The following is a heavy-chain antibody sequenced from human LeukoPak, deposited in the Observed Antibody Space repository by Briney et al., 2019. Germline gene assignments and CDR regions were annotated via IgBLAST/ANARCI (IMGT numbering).Heavy chain of an antibody. Sequence: GGSLRLSCAASGFTFSSYVMVWVRQAPGKGLEWVALISYDGSNKYYADSVKGRFTISRDDSKNTLYLQMNSLRAEDTAVYYCANTETPISSSSGQREIPGYYGMDVWGQGTTVTVSS. V-gene: IGHV3-30-3*01. J-gene: IGHJ6*02. CDR1: GFTFSSYV. CDR3: ANTETPISSSSGQREIPGYYGMDV. D-gene: IGHD6-13*01. CDR2: ISYDGSNK.